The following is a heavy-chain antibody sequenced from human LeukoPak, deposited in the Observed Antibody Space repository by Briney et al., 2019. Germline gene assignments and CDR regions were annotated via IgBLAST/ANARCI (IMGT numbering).Heavy chain of an antibody. CDR3: ARFTHDYGDFPYFDY. CDR2: IKQDGSEK. V-gene: IGHV3-7*01. CDR1: GFTFSSYW. Sequence: QPGGSLRLSCAASGFTFSSYWMSLVRQAPGKGLEWVANIKQDGSEKYYVDSVKGRFTISRDNAKNSLYLQMNSLRAEDTAVYYCARFTHDYGDFPYFDYWGQGTLVTVSS. J-gene: IGHJ4*02. D-gene: IGHD4-17*01.